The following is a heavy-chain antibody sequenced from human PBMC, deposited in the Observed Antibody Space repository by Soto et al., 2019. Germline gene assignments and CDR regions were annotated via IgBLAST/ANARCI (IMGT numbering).Heavy chain of an antibody. V-gene: IGHV1-18*01. CDR2: ISAYNGNT. Sequence: ASVKVSCKASGYTFTSYGISWVRQAPGQGLEWMGWISAYNGNTNYAQKLQGRVTMTTDTSTSTAYMELRSLRSDDTAVYYCATTTHAAGTWWFDPWGQGTLVTVSS. J-gene: IGHJ5*02. D-gene: IGHD6-13*01. CDR1: GYTFTSYG. CDR3: ATTTHAAGTWWFDP.